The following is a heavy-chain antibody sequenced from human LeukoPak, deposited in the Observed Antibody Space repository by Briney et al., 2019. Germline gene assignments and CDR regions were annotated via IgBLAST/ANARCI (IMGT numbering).Heavy chain of an antibody. D-gene: IGHD6-6*01. Sequence: SGGSLRLSCAASGFTFSDYYMSWIRQAPGKGLEWVSYISSSSSYTNYADSVEGRFTISRDNAKNSLYLQMNSLRAEDTAVYYCARDRSIASDYWGQGTLVTVSS. V-gene: IGHV3-11*06. CDR2: ISSSSSYT. CDR1: GFTFSDYY. J-gene: IGHJ4*02. CDR3: ARDRSIASDY.